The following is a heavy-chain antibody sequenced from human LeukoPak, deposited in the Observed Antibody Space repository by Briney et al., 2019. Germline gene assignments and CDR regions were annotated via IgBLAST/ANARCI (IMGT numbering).Heavy chain of an antibody. CDR1: GFTFSSYG. V-gene: IGHV3-30*03. CDR2: ISYDGSNK. D-gene: IGHD6-6*01. Sequence: GRSLRLSCAAFGFTFSSYGMHWVRQAPGKGLEWVAVISYDGSNKYYADSVKGRFTISRDNSKNTLYLQMNSLRAEDTAVYYCARSSYSSSSSVWGQGTMVTVSS. CDR3: ARSSYSSSSSV. J-gene: IGHJ3*01.